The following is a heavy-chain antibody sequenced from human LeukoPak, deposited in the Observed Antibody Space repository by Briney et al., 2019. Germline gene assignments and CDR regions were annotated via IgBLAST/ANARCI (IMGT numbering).Heavy chain of an antibody. J-gene: IGHJ6*04. V-gene: IGHV4-38-2*02. CDR3: AREHCSSTSCYYYYGMDV. CDR2: IYHSGST. Sequence: SETLSLTYAVSGYSISSGYYWGWIRQPPGKGLEWIGSIYHSGSTYYNPSLKSRVTISVDTSKNQFSLKLSSVTAADTAVYYCAREHCSSTSCYYYYGMDVWGKGTTVTVSS. D-gene: IGHD2-2*01. CDR1: GYSISSGYY.